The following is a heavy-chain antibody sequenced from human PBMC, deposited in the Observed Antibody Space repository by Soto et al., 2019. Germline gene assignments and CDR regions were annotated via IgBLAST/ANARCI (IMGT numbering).Heavy chain of an antibody. J-gene: IGHJ4*02. D-gene: IGHD1-1*01. V-gene: IGHV1-18*01. Sequence: QVQLVQSGAEVKKPGASVKVSCKASGYTFTSNGISGVRQAPGQGLEWMGWINAYNGNSTNAQKLQGRVTMTTDTSTSTAYMELRSLRSDHTAVYYCARDAAIGMNAYWGQGTVVNVSS. CDR1: GYTFTSNG. CDR2: INAYNGNS. CDR3: ARDAAIGMNAY.